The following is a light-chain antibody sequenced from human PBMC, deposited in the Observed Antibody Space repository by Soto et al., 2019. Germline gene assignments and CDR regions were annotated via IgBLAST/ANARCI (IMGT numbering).Light chain of an antibody. V-gene: IGLV1-40*01. CDR3: QSYDSSLSGSRVV. CDR2: GDN. Sequence: QSVLTQPPSVSGALGQRVTMSCSGSSSNIGAGYDVHWYEQLPGKAPKLLISGDNNRPSGVPDRFSASKSGTSASLTITWLQDEDEADYYCQSYDSSLSGSRVVFGGGTELTVL. CDR1: SSNIGAGYD. J-gene: IGLJ2*01.